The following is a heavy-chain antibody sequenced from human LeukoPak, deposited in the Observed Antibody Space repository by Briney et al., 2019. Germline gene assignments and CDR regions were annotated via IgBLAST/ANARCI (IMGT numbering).Heavy chain of an antibody. CDR2: IKQDESER. J-gene: IGHJ6*03. D-gene: IGHD3-10*01. CDR1: GFSFSRYW. Sequence: GGSLRLSCEGSGFSFSRYWMTWVRQSPGKGPEWVANIKQDESERYTVDSVKGRFTISRDNAKNSLYMHMNSLRADDTALYYCARLSAYYYGSFFYYYMDVWGKGTTVTVSS. CDR3: ARLSAYYYGSFFYYYMDV. V-gene: IGHV3-7*01.